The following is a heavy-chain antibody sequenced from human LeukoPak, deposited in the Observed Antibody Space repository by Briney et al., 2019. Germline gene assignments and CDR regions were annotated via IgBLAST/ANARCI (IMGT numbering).Heavy chain of an antibody. Sequence: ASVKVSCKASGYTFTSYGISWVRQAPGQGLEWMGWISAYNGNTNYAQKLQGRVTMTTDTSTSTAYMELRSLRSDDTAVYYCARDPGSGWFADAFDIWGQGTMVTDSS. D-gene: IGHD6-19*01. CDR1: GYTFTSYG. J-gene: IGHJ3*02. V-gene: IGHV1-18*01. CDR2: ISAYNGNT. CDR3: ARDPGSGWFADAFDI.